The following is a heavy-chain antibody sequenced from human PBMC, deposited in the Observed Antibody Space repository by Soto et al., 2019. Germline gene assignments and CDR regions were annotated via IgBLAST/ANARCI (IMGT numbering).Heavy chain of an antibody. J-gene: IGHJ6*02. CDR2: INHGGTT. CDR3: ARGVYCSSTSCYWGMDV. D-gene: IGHD2-2*01. Sequence: SSETLSLTCAVYGGSFSGYYWSWIRQPPGKGLEWIGEINHGGTTNHNPSLKSRVTLSVDTSKNQFSLKLSSVTAADTAVYYCARGVYCSSTSCYWGMDVWGQGTTVTVSS. CDR1: GGSFSGYY. V-gene: IGHV4-34*01.